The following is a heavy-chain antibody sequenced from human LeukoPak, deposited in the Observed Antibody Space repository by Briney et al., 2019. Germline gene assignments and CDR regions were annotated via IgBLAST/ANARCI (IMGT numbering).Heavy chain of an antibody. CDR2: IKSKSDGGTR. Sequence: GGSLRLSCAASGFTFNNAWMNWVRQSPGKGLEWVGRIKSKSDGGTRDYAAPVKGRFIISRDDSRNTLYLQMRSLKTEDTGVYYCTNGVAYWGQGTLVSVSS. CDR3: TNGVAY. V-gene: IGHV3-15*01. J-gene: IGHJ4*02. CDR1: GFTFNNAW. D-gene: IGHD3-16*01.